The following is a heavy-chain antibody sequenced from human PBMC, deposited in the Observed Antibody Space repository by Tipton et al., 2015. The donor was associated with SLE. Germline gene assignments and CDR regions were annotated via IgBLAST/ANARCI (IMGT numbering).Heavy chain of an antibody. V-gene: IGHV4-34*01. D-gene: IGHD2-2*01. CDR2: INHSGST. CDR1: GGSFSPDY. CDR3: ARVPAFYYYYMDV. J-gene: IGHJ6*03. Sequence: LRLSCAVYGGSFSPDYWSWIRQPPGKGLEWIGEINHSGSTNYNPSLKSRVTISVDTSKNQFSLKLSSVTAADAAVYYCARVPAFYYYYMDVWGKGTTVTVSS.